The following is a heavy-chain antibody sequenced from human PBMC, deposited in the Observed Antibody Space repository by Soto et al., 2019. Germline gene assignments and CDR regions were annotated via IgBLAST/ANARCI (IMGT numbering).Heavy chain of an antibody. CDR3: ARAIPTYYYDSSGYYQYYFDY. J-gene: IGHJ4*02. V-gene: IGHV4-59*01. Sequence: ETLSLTCTVSGGSISSYYWSWIRQPPGKGLEWIGYIYYSGSTNYNPSLKSRVTISVDTSKNQFSLKLSSVTAADTAVYYCARAIPTYYYDSSGYYQYYFDYWGQGTLVTVSS. D-gene: IGHD3-22*01. CDR2: IYYSGST. CDR1: GGSISSYY.